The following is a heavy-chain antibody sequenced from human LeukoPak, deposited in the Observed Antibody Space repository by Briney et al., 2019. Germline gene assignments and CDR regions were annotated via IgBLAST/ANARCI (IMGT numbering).Heavy chain of an antibody. Sequence: PGGSLRLSCAASGFTVSSNYMSWVRQAPGKGLEWVSVIYSGGSTYYADSVKGSFTISRDNSKNTLYLRMNGLRAEDTAVYYCARQPWVRDYYDSSGYPEFDYWGQGTLVTVSS. CDR2: IYSGGST. CDR1: GFTVSSNY. J-gene: IGHJ4*02. D-gene: IGHD3-22*01. V-gene: IGHV3-66*04. CDR3: ARQPWVRDYYDSSGYPEFDY.